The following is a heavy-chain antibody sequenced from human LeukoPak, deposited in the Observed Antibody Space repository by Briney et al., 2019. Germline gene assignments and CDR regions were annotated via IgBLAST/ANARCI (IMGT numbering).Heavy chain of an antibody. Sequence: GGSLRLSCAASGFTFSSYGMHWVRQAPGKGLEWVAVISYDGSNKYYADSVKGRFTISRDNSKNTLYLQMNSLRAEDTAVYYCAKDLGYYYGSGSYLDYWGQGTLVTVSS. CDR2: ISYDGSNK. CDR3: AKDLGYYYGSGSYLDY. D-gene: IGHD3-10*01. CDR1: GFTFSSYG. J-gene: IGHJ4*02. V-gene: IGHV3-30*18.